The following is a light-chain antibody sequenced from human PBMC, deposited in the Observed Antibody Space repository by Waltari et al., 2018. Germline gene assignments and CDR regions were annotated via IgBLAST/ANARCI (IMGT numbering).Light chain of an antibody. Sequence: DIQMTQSPSSLSASVGDRVTITCRASQSISIYLNWYQQKPGKAPKLLIYAASSLQSGNPSRCSGSGCVTDFTLTISSLQPEDFATYYCQQSYSTPFFGPGTKGDIK. CDR3: QQSYSTPF. CDR1: QSISIY. J-gene: IGKJ3*01. V-gene: IGKV1-39*01. CDR2: AAS.